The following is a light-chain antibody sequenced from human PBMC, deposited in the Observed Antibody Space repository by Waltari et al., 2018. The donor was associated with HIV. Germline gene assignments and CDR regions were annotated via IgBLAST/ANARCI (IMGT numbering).Light chain of an antibody. Sequence: QSALTQPASVSGSPGQSITLSCTGTFSAVGGYNYVSWYQQHPGKAPKLMIYDVSNRPSGVSNRFSGSKSGNTASLTISGLQAEDEADYYCSSYTTSSTYVFGTGTKVTVL. J-gene: IGLJ1*01. CDR1: FSAVGGYNY. CDR2: DVS. V-gene: IGLV2-14*03. CDR3: SSYTTSSTYV.